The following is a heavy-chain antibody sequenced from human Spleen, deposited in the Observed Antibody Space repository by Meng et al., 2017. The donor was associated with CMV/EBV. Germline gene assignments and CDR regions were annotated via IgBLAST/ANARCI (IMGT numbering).Heavy chain of an antibody. CDR3: VRWTYGSGSYNVFDY. V-gene: IGHV3-20*04. D-gene: IGHD3-10*01. CDR2: INWNGGST. J-gene: IGHJ4*02. Sequence: GESLKISCAASGFTFDDYGMSWVRQAPGKGLEWVSAINWNGGSTDYGDSVKGRFTISRDNAKNSLYLEMNSLRAEDTALYYCVRWTYGSGSYNVFDYWGQGILVTVSS. CDR1: GFTFDDYG.